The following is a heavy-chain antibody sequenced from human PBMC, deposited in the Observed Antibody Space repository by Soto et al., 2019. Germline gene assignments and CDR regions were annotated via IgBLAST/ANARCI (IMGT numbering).Heavy chain of an antibody. D-gene: IGHD3-3*01. CDR1: GGSISSGGYY. CDR2: IYYSGST. J-gene: IGHJ6*02. CDR3: ARAHGIETYYDFWSVNYYYYYGMDV. Sequence: SETLSLTCTVSGGSISSGGYYWSWIRQHPGKGLEWIGYIYYSGSTYYNPSLKSRVTISVDTSKNQFSLKLSSVTAADTAVYYCARAHGIETYYDFWSVNYYYYYGMDVWGQGTTVTV. V-gene: IGHV4-31*03.